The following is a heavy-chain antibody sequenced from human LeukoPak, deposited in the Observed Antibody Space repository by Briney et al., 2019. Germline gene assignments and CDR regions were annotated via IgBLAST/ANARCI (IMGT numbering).Heavy chain of an antibody. J-gene: IGHJ3*02. CDR3: ARDRGLTTVTTDDAFDI. CDR1: GFTFSSCS. V-gene: IGHV3-21*01. D-gene: IGHD4-17*01. CDR2: ISSSSSYI. Sequence: GGSLRLSCAASGFTFSSCSMNWVRQAPGKGLEWVSSISSSSSYIYYADSVKGRFTISRDNAKNSLYLQMNSLRAEDTAVYYCARDRGLTTVTTDDAFDIWGQGTMVTVSS.